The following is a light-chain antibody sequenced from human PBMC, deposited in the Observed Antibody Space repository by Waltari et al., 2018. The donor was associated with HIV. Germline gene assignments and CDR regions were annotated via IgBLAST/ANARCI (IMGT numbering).Light chain of an antibody. CDR1: SSDLGGYNY. CDR2: EVS. CDR3: SSYAGSSIFVV. V-gene: IGLV2-14*01. J-gene: IGLJ2*01. Sequence: QSVLTQPASVSGSPGQSLTISCTGTSSDLGGYNYVSWYQQHPGKAPKLLIYEVSNRPSGVSDRFSGSRSGNTASLTISGLQAEDEADYFCSSYAGSSIFVVFGGGTKLTVL.